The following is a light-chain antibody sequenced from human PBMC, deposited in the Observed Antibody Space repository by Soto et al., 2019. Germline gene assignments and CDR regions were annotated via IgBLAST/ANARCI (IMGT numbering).Light chain of an antibody. CDR2: GAS. J-gene: IGKJ1*01. V-gene: IGKV3-20*01. CDR1: QTVSSAR. CDR3: HQYGSSPWT. Sequence: EIVLTQSPGTLSSSPGERATLSCRASQTVSSARLAWFQQKPGQAPRLLIYGASSRAPGIPDRFSGSGSETDFTLTITRLESEDFAVYSCHQYGSSPWTFGQGTKVEIK.